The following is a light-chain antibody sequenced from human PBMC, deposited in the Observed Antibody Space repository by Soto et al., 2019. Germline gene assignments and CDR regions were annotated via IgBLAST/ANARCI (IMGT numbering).Light chain of an antibody. Sequence: EIVLTQSPATLSLSPGDRATLSCRASQSVSSYLAWYQQKPGQAPRLLIYDASNRATGIPARFSGSGSGTYFTLTITTLEPEDFAVYYCQQRSNWPYSFGGGTKVEIK. CDR3: QQRSNWPYS. V-gene: IGKV3-11*01. CDR1: QSVSSY. CDR2: DAS. J-gene: IGKJ4*01.